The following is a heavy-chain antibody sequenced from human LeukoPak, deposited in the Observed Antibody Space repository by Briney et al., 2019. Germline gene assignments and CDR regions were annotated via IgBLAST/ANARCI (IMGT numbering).Heavy chain of an antibody. J-gene: IGHJ6*02. Sequence: ASVKVSCKASGYTFTSYGISWVRQAPGQGLEWMGWISAYNGNTNYAQKLQGRVTMTTDTSTSTAYMELRSLRSDDTAVYYCASPGGSSSSRYYYYGMDVWGQGTTVIVSS. CDR1: GYTFTSYG. CDR2: ISAYNGNT. CDR3: ASPGGSSSSRYYYYGMDV. V-gene: IGHV1-18*01. D-gene: IGHD6-13*01.